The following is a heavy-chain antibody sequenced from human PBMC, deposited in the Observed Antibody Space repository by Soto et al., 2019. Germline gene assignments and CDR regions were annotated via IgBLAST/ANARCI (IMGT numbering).Heavy chain of an antibody. D-gene: IGHD3-10*01. V-gene: IGHV4-31*03. CDR3: AREGETMVRGVIYNWFDP. Sequence: QVQLQESGPGLVKPSQTLSLTCTVSGGSISSGGYYWSWIRQHPGKGLEWIGYIYYSGSTYYNPSLKSRVTISVDTSKNQFSLKLSSVTAGDTAVYYCAREGETMVRGVIYNWFDPWGQGTLVTVSS. CDR1: GGSISSGGYY. CDR2: IYYSGST. J-gene: IGHJ5*02.